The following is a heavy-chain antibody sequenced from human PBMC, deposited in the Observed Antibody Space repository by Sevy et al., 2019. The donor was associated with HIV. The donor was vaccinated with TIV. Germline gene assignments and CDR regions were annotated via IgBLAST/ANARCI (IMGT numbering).Heavy chain of an antibody. CDR1: GFIFTNSF. D-gene: IGHD3-16*01. J-gene: IGHJ4*02. CDR2: IKPDGSDK. V-gene: IGHV3-7*01. Sequence: GGSLRLSCSASGFIFTNSFMGWVRQAPGKGLEWVATIKPDGSDKFYVDSVKGRFTVSRDNAKKSLFLQMNSLRDDDTAVYYCVRGGGAYWGQGALVTVSS. CDR3: VRGGGAY.